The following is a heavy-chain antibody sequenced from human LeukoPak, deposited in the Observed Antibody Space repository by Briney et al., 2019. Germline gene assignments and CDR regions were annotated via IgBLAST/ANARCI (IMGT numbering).Heavy chain of an antibody. CDR3: ARESTPATLDY. V-gene: IGHV4-34*01. J-gene: IGHJ4*02. Sequence: SETLSLTCAVYGGSFSGYYWSWIRQPPGKGLDWIGEINHSGSTNYNPSLKSRFTIPLDTSKNQFSLKLSSVTAADTAVYYCARESTPATLDYWGQGTLVTVSS. D-gene: IGHD2-15*01. CDR2: INHSGST. CDR1: GGSFSGYY.